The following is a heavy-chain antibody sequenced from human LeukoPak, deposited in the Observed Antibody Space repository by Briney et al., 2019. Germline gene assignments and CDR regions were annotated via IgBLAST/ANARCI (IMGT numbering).Heavy chain of an antibody. Sequence: PSETLSLTCTVSGGSISSSSYYWGWIRQPPGKGLEWIGEINHSGSTNYNPSLKSRVTISVDTSKNQFSLKLSSVTAADTAVYYCARGRGYRWLVLVGGYFDYWGQGTLVTVSS. J-gene: IGHJ4*02. CDR2: INHSGST. V-gene: IGHV4-39*07. D-gene: IGHD6-19*01. CDR3: ARGRGYRWLVLVGGYFDY. CDR1: GGSISSSSYY.